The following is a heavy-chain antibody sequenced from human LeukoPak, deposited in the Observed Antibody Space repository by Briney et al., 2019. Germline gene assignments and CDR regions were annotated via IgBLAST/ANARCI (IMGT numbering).Heavy chain of an antibody. CDR1: GGSFSGYY. CDR2: INHSGST. CDR3: ARGRGYSYAPRYNWFDP. J-gene: IGHJ5*02. Sequence: SETLSPTCAVYGGSFSGYYWSWIRQPPGKGLEWIGEINHSGSTNYNPSLKSRVTISVDTSKNQFSLKLSSVTAADTAVYYCARGRGYSYAPRYNWFDPWGQGTLVTVSS. V-gene: IGHV4-34*01. D-gene: IGHD5-18*01.